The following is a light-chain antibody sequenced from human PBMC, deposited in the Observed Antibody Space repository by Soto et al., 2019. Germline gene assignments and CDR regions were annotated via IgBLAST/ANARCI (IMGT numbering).Light chain of an antibody. J-gene: IGKJ2*01. CDR2: GAS. CDR3: QQRSNG. Sequence: EIVLTQSPDTLSWSPGERATISCRASQSVGTYLVWYQQRPGQAPRLLIYGASNRATGIPARFSGSGSGTDFTLTISSLEPEDFAVYYCQQRSNGFGQGTKLEIK. V-gene: IGKV3-11*01. CDR1: QSVGTY.